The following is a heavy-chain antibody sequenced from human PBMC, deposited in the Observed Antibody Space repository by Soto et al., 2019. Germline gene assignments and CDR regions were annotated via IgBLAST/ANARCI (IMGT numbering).Heavy chain of an antibody. J-gene: IGHJ6*03. CDR3: ARLGELSLYYYYYMDV. D-gene: IGHD3-16*02. V-gene: IGHV3-21*01. CDR1: GFTFSSYS. CDR2: ISSSSSYI. Sequence: PGGPLRLSCAASGFTFSSYSMNWVRQAPGKGLEWVSSISSSSSYIYYADSVKGRFTISRDNAKNSLYLQMNSLRAEDTAVYYCARLGELSLYYYYYMDVWGKGTTVTVSS.